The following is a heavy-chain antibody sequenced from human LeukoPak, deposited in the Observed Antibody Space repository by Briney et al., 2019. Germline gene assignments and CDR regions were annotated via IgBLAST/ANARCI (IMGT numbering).Heavy chain of an antibody. Sequence: PSETLSLTCAVYGDSFTGYYWSWIRQPPGRGLEWIGEINHSGSTNYNPALKSRVTISVDPSKNQFSLKLTSVTAAETAGYYCAREGSYSGSGSPPLDYWGQGTLVTVSS. V-gene: IGHV4-34*01. CDR1: GDSFTGYY. J-gene: IGHJ4*02. CDR3: AREGSYSGSGSPPLDY. D-gene: IGHD3-10*01. CDR2: INHSGST.